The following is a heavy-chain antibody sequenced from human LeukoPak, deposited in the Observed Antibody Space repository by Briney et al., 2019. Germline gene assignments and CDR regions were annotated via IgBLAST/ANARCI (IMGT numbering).Heavy chain of an antibody. CDR3: ARDLASYGYRGYYFDY. CDR2: ISSSGSTI. J-gene: IGHJ4*02. CDR1: GFTFSSYG. V-gene: IGHV3-48*04. Sequence: GGSLRLSCAASGFTFSSYGMSWIRQAPGKGLEWVSYISSSGSTIYYADSVKGRFTISRDNAKNSLYLQMNSLRAEDTAVYYCARDLASYGYRGYYFDYWGQGTLVTVSS. D-gene: IGHD5-18*01.